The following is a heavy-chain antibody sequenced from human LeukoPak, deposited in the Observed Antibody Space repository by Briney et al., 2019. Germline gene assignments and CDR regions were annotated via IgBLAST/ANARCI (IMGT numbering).Heavy chain of an antibody. V-gene: IGHV1-2*02. D-gene: IGHD5-24*01. CDR3: ARGGQEMATPQEQGTDDY. CDR1: GYTFTGYY. CDR2: INPNSGGT. J-gene: IGHJ4*02. Sequence: ASVKVSCKASGYTFTGYYMHWVRQAPGQGLEWMGWINPNSGGTNYAQKFQGRVTMTRDTSISTAYMELSRLRSDDTAVYYCARGGQEMATPQEQGTDDYWGQGTLVTVPS.